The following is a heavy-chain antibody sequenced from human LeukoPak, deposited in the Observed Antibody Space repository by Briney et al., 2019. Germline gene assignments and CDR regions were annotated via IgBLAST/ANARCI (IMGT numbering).Heavy chain of an antibody. D-gene: IGHD5-12*01. CDR2: IYYSGST. J-gene: IGHJ5*02. V-gene: IGHV4-39*01. CDR3: ARSRSGATTPVNWFDR. Sequence: NPSETLSLTCTVSGGSISSSSYYWGWIRQPPGKGLEWIGSIYYSGSTYYNPSLKSRVTISVDTSKNQFSLKLSSVTAADTAVYFCARSRSGATTPVNWFDRWGQGTLVTVSS. CDR1: GGSISSSSYY.